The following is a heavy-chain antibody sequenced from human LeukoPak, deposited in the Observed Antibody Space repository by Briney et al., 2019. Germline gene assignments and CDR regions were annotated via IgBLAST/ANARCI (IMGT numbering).Heavy chain of an antibody. J-gene: IGHJ4*02. D-gene: IGHD6-19*01. CDR1: GGTFSSYA. CDR3: ARGQYSSGWYGPGYFDY. V-gene: IGHV1-69*13. CDR2: IIPIFGTA. Sequence: WASVKVSCKASGGTFSSYAISWVRQAPGQGLEWMGGIIPIFGTANHAQKFQGRVTITADESTSTAYMELSSLRSEDTAVYYCARGQYSSGWYGPGYFDYWGQGTLVTVSS.